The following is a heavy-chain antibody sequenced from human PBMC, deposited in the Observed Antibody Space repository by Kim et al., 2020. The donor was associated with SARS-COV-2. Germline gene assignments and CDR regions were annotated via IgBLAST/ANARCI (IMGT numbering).Heavy chain of an antibody. CDR3: ARARLVTYGLDV. J-gene: IGHJ6*02. Sequence: GGSLRLSCAASGFTVSSHYMSWVRQAPGKGLEWVSVTYSGGSTYYADSVKGRFTISRDNSKNTLNLQMNSLSAEDTAVYYCARARLVTYGLDVWGQGTTVTVS. CDR2: TYSGGST. CDR1: GFTVSSHY. V-gene: IGHV3-53*01.